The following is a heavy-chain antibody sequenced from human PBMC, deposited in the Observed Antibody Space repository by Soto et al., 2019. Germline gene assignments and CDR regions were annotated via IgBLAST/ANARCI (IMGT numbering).Heavy chain of an antibody. V-gene: IGHV3-7*01. Sequence: EVQLVESGGGLVQPGGSLRLSCAASGFTFSTYWMTWVRQAPGKGLEWVANIKQDESEKYYADSVNGRFTISRDNTMNSLYLQMNSLRGEDTAVYYCASLPGDYWGQGTLVAVSS. CDR2: IKQDESEK. CDR3: ASLPGDY. D-gene: IGHD3-10*01. CDR1: GFTFSTYW. J-gene: IGHJ4*02.